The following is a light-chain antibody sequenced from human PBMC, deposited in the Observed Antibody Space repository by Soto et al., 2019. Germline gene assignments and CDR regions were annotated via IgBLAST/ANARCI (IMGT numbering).Light chain of an antibody. J-gene: IGLJ2*01. CDR1: SSNIGAGYD. V-gene: IGLV1-40*01. CDR2: GNS. Sequence: QAVVTQPPSVSGAPGQRVTISCTGSSSNIGAGYDVHWYQQRPGTAPKLLIYGNSNRPSGVPDRFSGSKSGTSASLAITGLQAEDEADYYCQSHDSSLSGLHVVFGGGTQLTVL. CDR3: QSHDSSLSGLHVV.